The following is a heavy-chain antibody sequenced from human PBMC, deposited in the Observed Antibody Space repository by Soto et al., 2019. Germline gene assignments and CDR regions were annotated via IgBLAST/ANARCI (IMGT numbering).Heavy chain of an antibody. CDR1: GFIFSSYW. J-gene: IGHJ4*02. CDR3: AKDQIFGVVMFDY. Sequence: GGSLRLSCAASGFIFSSYWMHWVRQAPGKGLVWVSRINSDGSTTRYADSVKGRFTISRDNSKNTVYLQMNSLRAEDTAVYYCAKDQIFGVVMFDYWGQGTLVTVSS. V-gene: IGHV3-74*01. CDR2: INSDGSTT. D-gene: IGHD3-3*01.